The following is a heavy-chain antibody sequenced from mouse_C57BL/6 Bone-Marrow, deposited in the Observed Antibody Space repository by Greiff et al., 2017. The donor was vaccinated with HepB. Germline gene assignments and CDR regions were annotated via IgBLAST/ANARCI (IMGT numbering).Heavy chain of an antibody. Sequence: QVHVKQSGPGLVQPSQSLSITCTVSGFSLTSYGVHWVRQSPGKGLEWLGVIWSGGSTDYNAAFISRLSISKDNSKSQVFFKMNSLQADDTAIYYCARNYPYYYGSSYCAMDYWGQGTSVTVSS. CDR1: GFSLTSYG. D-gene: IGHD1-1*01. J-gene: IGHJ4*01. CDR2: IWSGGST. V-gene: IGHV2-2*01. CDR3: ARNYPYYYGSSYCAMDY.